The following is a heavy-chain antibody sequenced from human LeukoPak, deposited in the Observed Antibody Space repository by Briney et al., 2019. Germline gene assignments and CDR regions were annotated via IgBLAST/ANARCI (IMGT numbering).Heavy chain of an antibody. CDR3: ARGTRYSGYDWEFDY. D-gene: IGHD5-12*01. CDR2: ISSSSSYI. V-gene: IGHV3-21*01. J-gene: IGHJ4*02. CDR1: GFTVSSYS. Sequence: GGSLRLSCAASGFTVSSYSMNWVRQAPGKGLEWVSSISSSSSYIYYADSVKGRFTISRDNAKNSLYLQMNSLRAEDTAVYYCARGTRYSGYDWEFDYWGQGTLVTVSS.